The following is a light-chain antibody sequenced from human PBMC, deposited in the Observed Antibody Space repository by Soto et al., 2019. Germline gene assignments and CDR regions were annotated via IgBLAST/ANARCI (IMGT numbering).Light chain of an antibody. CDR2: EDT. V-gene: IGLV3-1*01. Sequence: SYELTQPPSVSVSPGQTANITGSGNTLGSKFVFWYQQKAGQSPMVVIYEDTKRPSGIPERFSGSNSGNTATLTISGTQAMDEADFYCQAWDSGTVVFGGGTKLNVL. CDR1: TLGSKF. J-gene: IGLJ2*01. CDR3: QAWDSGTVV.